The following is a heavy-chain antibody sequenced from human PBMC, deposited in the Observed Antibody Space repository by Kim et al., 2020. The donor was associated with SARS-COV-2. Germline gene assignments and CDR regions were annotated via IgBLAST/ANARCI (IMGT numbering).Heavy chain of an antibody. CDR3: ARLGSRSWHFDY. Sequence: YVEAVKGRFSIPRDNGKNSLYVQMNGRRAEDTAVYYYARLGSRSWHFDYWGQGTLVTVSS. J-gene: IGHJ4*02. D-gene: IGHD6-13*01. V-gene: IGHV3-7*04.